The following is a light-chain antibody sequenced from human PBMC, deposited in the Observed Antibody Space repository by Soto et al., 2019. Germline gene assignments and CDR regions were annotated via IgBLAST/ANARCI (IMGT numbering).Light chain of an antibody. Sequence: QPVLTQSPSASASLGASVKLTCTLSSGHSSYAIAWHQQHPEKGPRYLMKLNSDGSHSKGDGIPDRFSGSSSGAERYLTISSLQSEDEADYYGQTWGTGIWVFGGGTKLTVL. CDR3: QTWGTGIWV. CDR1: SGHSSYA. J-gene: IGLJ3*02. V-gene: IGLV4-69*01. CDR2: LNSDGSH.